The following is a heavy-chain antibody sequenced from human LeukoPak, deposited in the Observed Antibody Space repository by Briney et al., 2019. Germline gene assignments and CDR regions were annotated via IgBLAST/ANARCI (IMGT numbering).Heavy chain of an antibody. CDR3: AKGLRRLGLSLWY. CDR2: ISWNSGSI. D-gene: IGHD3-16*02. V-gene: IGHV3-9*01. Sequence: SCKVSGYTLTELSMHWVRQAPGKGLEWVSGISWNSGSIGYADSVKGRFTISRDNAKNSLYLQMNSLRAEDTALYYCAKGLRRLGLSLWYWGQGTLVTVSS. CDR1: GYTLTELS. J-gene: IGHJ4*02.